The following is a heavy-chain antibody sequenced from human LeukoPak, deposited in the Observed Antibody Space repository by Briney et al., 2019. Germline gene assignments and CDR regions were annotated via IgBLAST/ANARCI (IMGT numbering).Heavy chain of an antibody. J-gene: IGHJ5*02. Sequence: GESLKISCKGFEYNLTNYWIGWVRQMPGKGLEWMGIIYPGDSDTRYSPSFQGQVTISADKSISTAYLQWSSLKASDTAMYYCARQVGATRVFGFDPWGQGTLVTVSS. CDR3: ARQVGATRVFGFDP. CDR1: EYNLTNYW. V-gene: IGHV5-51*01. D-gene: IGHD1-26*01. CDR2: IYPGDSDT.